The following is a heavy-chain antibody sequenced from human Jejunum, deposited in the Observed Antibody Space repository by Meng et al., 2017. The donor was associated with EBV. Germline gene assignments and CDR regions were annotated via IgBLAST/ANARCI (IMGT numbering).Heavy chain of an antibody. J-gene: IGHJ4*02. Sequence: QVQLQESGPGLVKPSWTLSIACAASTDIISSYERWCWVQPPRGKGLEWLGEITIVGRTYYKQYFQGRVTISIDTSTRTFSLRLSTLTAEDTAVYYCARDSSERLLDYWGQGTLVTVSS. D-gene: IGHD1-14*01. CDR2: ITIVGRT. V-gene: IGHV4-4*02. CDR3: ARDSSERLLDY. CDR1: TDIISSYER.